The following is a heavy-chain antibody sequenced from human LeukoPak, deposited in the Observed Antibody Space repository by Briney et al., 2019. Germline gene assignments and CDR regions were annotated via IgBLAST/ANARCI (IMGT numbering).Heavy chain of an antibody. V-gene: IGHV4-59*01. Sequence: SETLSLTCTVSGGSISSYYWSWIRQPPGKGLEWIGYIYYSGSTNYNPSLKSRVTISVDTSKNQFSLKLSSVTAADTAVYYCARGHSSSWQRGYYYGMDVWGQGTTVTVS. CDR2: IYYSGST. CDR3: ARGHSSSWQRGYYYGMDV. CDR1: GGSISSYY. D-gene: IGHD6-13*01. J-gene: IGHJ6*02.